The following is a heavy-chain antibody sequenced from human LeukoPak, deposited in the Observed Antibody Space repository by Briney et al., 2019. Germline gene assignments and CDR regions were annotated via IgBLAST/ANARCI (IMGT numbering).Heavy chain of an antibody. CDR2: IYSSGST. D-gene: IGHD2/OR15-2a*01. CDR1: GGSISSYY. Sequence: PSETLSLTCTVSGGSISSYYWSWIRQPAGKGLGWIGRIYSSGSTNYNPSLRSRVTVSVDTSKNQFSLKLSSMTAADTAVYYCARVYSTARFFFDYWGQGTLVTVSS. CDR3: ARVYSTARFFFDY. V-gene: IGHV4-4*07. J-gene: IGHJ4*02.